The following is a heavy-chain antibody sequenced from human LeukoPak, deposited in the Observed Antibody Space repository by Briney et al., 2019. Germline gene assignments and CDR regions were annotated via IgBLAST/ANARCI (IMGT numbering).Heavy chain of an antibody. V-gene: IGHV4-39*01. Sequence: KPSETLSLTFTVSGGSISSSSYYWGWIRQPPGRGLEWIGYIYYSGTTYYNPSLTSRVTMSVDTSKNQFSLKLSSVTAADTAVYYCAKMATALHWYFDLWGRGTLVTVSS. J-gene: IGHJ2*01. D-gene: IGHD5-24*01. CDR2: IYYSGTT. CDR3: AKMATALHWYFDL. CDR1: GGSISSSSYY.